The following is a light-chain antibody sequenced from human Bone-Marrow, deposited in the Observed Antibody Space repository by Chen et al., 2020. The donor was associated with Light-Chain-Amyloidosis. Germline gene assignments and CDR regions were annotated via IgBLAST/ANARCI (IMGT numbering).Light chain of an antibody. CDR2: RDT. V-gene: IGLV3-25*03. J-gene: IGLJ2*01. CDR1: ALPTKY. CDR3: QSADSSGTYEVI. Sequence: SYELTPPPSVSVSPGQTARTTCSGDALPTKYAYWYQQKPDQAPVLVINRDTERTSGISERFSGSSSRTKTTLTISGVQPEDEDDYHCQSADSSGTYEVIFGGGTKLTVL.